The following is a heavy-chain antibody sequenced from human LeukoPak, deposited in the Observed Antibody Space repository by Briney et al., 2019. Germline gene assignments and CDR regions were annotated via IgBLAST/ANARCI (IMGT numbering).Heavy chain of an antibody. V-gene: IGHV3-23*01. CDR3: AKDRSIGTYYTFDQ. D-gene: IGHD1-26*01. Sequence: GGSLRLSCAASGFTLSSYAMSWVRQAPGKGLEWVSAISDTGNTYHADSVKGRFTISRHNSKNTVYLQMSSLRVEDTAVYYCAKDRSIGTYYTFDQWGQGTLVTVSS. CDR2: ISDTGNT. CDR1: GFTLSSYA. J-gene: IGHJ4*02.